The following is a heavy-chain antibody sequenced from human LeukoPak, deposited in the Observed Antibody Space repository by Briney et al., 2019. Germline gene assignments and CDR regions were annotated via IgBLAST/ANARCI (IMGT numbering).Heavy chain of an antibody. V-gene: IGHV3-30*02. CDR3: AKGEKDFWSGYSVPDFDY. D-gene: IGHD3-3*01. CDR1: GFTFSSYG. J-gene: IGHJ4*02. CDR2: IRYDGSNK. Sequence: GGSLRLSCAASGFTFSSYGMHWVRQAPGKGLEWVAFIRYDGSNKYYADSVKGRFTISRDNSKNTLYLQMNSLRAEDTAVYYCAKGEKDFWSGYSVPDFDYWGQGTLVTVSS.